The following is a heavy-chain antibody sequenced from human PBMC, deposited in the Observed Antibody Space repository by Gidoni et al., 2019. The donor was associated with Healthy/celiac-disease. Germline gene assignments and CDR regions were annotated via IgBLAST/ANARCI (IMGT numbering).Heavy chain of an antibody. V-gene: IGHV3-9*01. CDR1: GFSFDDYA. D-gene: IGHD1-26*01. CDR2: ISWNSGSI. CDR3: AKGEWELPDY. J-gene: IGHJ4*02. Sequence: EVQLVESGGGLVQPGRSLRLSCAASGFSFDDYAMHWVRQDPGKGLEWVSGISWNSGSIGYADSVKGRFTISRDNAKNSLYLQMNSLRIEDTALYYCAKGEWELPDYWGQGTLVTVSS.